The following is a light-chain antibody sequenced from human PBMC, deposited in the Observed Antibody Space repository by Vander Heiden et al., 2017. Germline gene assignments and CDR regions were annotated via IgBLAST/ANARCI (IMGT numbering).Light chain of an antibody. J-gene: IGLJ2*01. V-gene: IGLV3-1*01. Sequence: SYELTQPPSVSVSPGQTASITCSGDTLGDKYAYWYQQKPGQSPVLVIYQDSKRPSGIPERFSGSNSGNTATLTISGTHTMDEADYYCQAWDSFVVFGGGTKLTVL. CDR1: TLGDKY. CDR3: QAWDSFVV. CDR2: QDS.